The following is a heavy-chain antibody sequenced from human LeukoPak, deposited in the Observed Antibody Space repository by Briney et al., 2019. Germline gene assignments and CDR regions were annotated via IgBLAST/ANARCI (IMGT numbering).Heavy chain of an antibody. D-gene: IGHD5-18*01. CDR2: ISYDGSSK. CDR3: ARARSSYGYGDAFDI. Sequence: GGSLRLSCAASAFTFSTYAMHWVRQAPGKGLEWVAVISYDGSSKYYADSVKGRFTISRDNSKNTLYLQMNSLRAEDTAVYYSARARSSYGYGDAFDIWGQGTMVTVSS. CDR1: AFTFSTYA. V-gene: IGHV3-30*04. J-gene: IGHJ3*02.